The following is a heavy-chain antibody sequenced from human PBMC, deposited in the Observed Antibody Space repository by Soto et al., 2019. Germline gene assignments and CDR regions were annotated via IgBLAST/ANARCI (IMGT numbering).Heavy chain of an antibody. CDR2: ISYDGSNK. CDR3: AKDHYDTLTGYYRPDY. CDR1: GFTFSSYG. V-gene: IGHV3-30*18. D-gene: IGHD3-9*01. J-gene: IGHJ4*02. Sequence: QVQLVESGGGVVQPGRSLRLSCAASGFTFSSYGIHWVRQAPGKGLEWVAVISYDGSNKYYADSVKGRFTISRDNSKNTLYLQMNSLRAEDTAVYYCAKDHYDTLTGYYRPDYWGQGTLVTVSS.